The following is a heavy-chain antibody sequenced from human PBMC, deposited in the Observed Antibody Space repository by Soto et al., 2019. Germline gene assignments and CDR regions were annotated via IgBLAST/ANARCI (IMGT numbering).Heavy chain of an antibody. CDR1: GGSFSGYY. V-gene: IGHV4-34*01. D-gene: IGHD3-9*01. CDR3: ARLSLYYDILTGYLGNNWFDP. Sequence: SETLSLTCAVYGGSFSGYYWSWIRQPPGKGLEWIGEINHSGSTNYSPSLKSRVTISVDTSKNQFSLKLSSVTAADTAVYYCARLSLYYDILTGYLGNNWFDPWGQGTLVTVS. J-gene: IGHJ5*02. CDR2: INHSGST.